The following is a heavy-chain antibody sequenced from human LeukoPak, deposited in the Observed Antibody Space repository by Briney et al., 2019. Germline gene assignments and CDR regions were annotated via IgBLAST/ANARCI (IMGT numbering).Heavy chain of an antibody. CDR3: ASIVGATHFDY. J-gene: IGHJ4*02. Sequence: SETLSLTCTVSLDSTTSNFWSWVRQPPGKGLEWIGEIHRSGSTNYNPSLQSRVTISIDTSKNQFSLDLSSVTAADTAVYYCASIVGATHFDYWGQGTLVTVSS. D-gene: IGHD1-26*01. CDR1: LDSTTSNF. V-gene: IGHV4-4*09. CDR2: IHRSGST.